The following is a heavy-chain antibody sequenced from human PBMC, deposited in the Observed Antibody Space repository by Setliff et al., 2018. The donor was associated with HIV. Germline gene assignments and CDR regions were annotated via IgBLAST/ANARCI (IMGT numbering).Heavy chain of an antibody. V-gene: IGHV4-4*08. CDR1: GGSISSHY. Sequence: PSETLSLTCTVSGGSISSHYWSWIRQPPGKGLEWIGHIYTSGSTNYNPSRKSRVTMSVGTSKNQFSLKLSSVTAADTAVYYCARCYYNFWSGYPLDYMDVWGKGTTVTVSS. J-gene: IGHJ6*03. D-gene: IGHD3-3*01. CDR3: ARCYYNFWSGYPLDYMDV. CDR2: IYTSGST.